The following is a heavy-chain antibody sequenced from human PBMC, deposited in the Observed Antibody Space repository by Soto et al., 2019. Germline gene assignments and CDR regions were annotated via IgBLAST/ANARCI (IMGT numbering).Heavy chain of an antibody. D-gene: IGHD2-2*01. V-gene: IGHV3-21*01. CDR3: VRDPGYCSSTTCYGNYFDY. CDR1: GFTFSDYR. Sequence: PGGSLRLSCAASGFTFSDYRMLWVRQAPGKGLEWVSTISSGGAYIYYADLVRGRFTISRDNAKNSPHLQMDTLSAEDTAIYYCVRDPGYCSSTTCYGNYFDYWGQGTLVTVSS. J-gene: IGHJ4*02. CDR2: ISSGGAYI.